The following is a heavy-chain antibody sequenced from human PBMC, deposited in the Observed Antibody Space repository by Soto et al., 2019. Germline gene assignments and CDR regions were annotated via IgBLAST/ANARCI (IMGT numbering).Heavy chain of an antibody. J-gene: IGHJ5*02. V-gene: IGHV4-34*01. CDR1: GGSFSGYY. CDR3: ARARILTGYYSPATSNWFDP. Sequence: SETLSLTCAVYGGSFSGYYWSWIRQPPGKGLEWIGEINHSGSTNYNPSLKSRVTISVDTSKNQFSLKLSSVTAADTAVYYCARARILTGYYSPATSNWFDPWGQGTLVTVS. D-gene: IGHD3-9*01. CDR2: INHSGST.